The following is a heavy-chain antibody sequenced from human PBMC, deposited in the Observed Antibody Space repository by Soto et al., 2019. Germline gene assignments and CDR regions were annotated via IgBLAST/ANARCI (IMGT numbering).Heavy chain of an antibody. D-gene: IGHD3-22*01. CDR2: IYYSGST. J-gene: IGHJ3*02. CDR3: AREGYYYDSSGPSRDAFDI. Sequence: PSETLSLTCTVSGGSISSYYWSWIRQPPGKGLEWIGYIYYSGSTNYNPSLKSRVTISVDTSKNQFSLKLSSVTAADTAVYYCAREGYYYDSSGPSRDAFDIWGQGTMVTVS. CDR1: GGSISSYY. V-gene: IGHV4-59*01.